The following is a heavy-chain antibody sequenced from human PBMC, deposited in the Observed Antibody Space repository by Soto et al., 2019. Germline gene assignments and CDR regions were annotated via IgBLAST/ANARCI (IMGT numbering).Heavy chain of an antibody. Sequence: QVQLQESGPGLVKSSQTLSLTCTGSGGSIPGGDYYWTRLRLTPGKGLEWLGYIHYSGSTYDYPSPSGRVTISMHTDKHPYSARLIGVRSADTAVYYCARHIIKGGGRIHHWGQGTRVTVSS. CDR3: ARHIIKGGGRIHH. D-gene: IGHD3-16*01. CDR1: GGSIPGGDYY. V-gene: IGHV4-30-4*01. J-gene: IGHJ5*02. CDR2: IHYSGST.